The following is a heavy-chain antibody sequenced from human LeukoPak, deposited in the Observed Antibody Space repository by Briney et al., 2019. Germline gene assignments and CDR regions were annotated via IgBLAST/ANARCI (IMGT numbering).Heavy chain of an antibody. D-gene: IGHD3-10*01. V-gene: IGHV3-30-3*01. Sequence: GGSLRLSCAASGFTFSSYAMHWVRQAPGKGLEWVAVISYDGSNKYYADSVKGRFTISRDNSKNTLYLEMNSLRAEDTAVYYCARDLRRYYGSGIEYYYGMDVWGQGTTVTVSS. J-gene: IGHJ6*02. CDR2: ISYDGSNK. CDR3: ARDLRRYYGSGIEYYYGMDV. CDR1: GFTFSSYA.